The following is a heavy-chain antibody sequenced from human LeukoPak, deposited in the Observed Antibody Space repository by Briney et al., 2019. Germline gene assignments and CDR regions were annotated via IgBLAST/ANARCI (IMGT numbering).Heavy chain of an antibody. Sequence: SETLSLTCTVSGGSVSSGSYYWSWIRQPPGKGLEWIGYIYYSGSTNYNPSLKSRVTISVDTSKNQFSLKLSSVTAADTAVYYCARLDYGDGTDYWGQGTLVTVSS. CDR3: ARLDYGDGTDY. V-gene: IGHV4-61*01. CDR2: IYYSGST. J-gene: IGHJ4*02. D-gene: IGHD4-17*01. CDR1: GGSVSSGSYY.